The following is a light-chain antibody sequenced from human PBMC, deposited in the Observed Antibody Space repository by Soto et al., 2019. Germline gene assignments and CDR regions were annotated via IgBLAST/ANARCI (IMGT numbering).Light chain of an antibody. V-gene: IGLV2-14*01. Sequence: QSALTQPASVSGSPGQSITISCTGTSSDVGGYNYVSWYQQHPGKAPKVMIHEVSNRPSGVSNRFSGSKSGNTASLTISGLQVEDEADYYCSSFTSSGTRVFGTGTKVTVL. CDR2: EVS. J-gene: IGLJ1*01. CDR3: SSFTSSGTRV. CDR1: SSDVGGYNY.